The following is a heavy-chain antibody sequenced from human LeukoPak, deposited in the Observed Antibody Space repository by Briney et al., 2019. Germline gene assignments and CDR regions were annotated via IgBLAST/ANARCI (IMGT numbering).Heavy chain of an antibody. V-gene: IGHV3-23*01. CDR3: AKEPREYYYYMDV. CDR1: GLTFNSYA. J-gene: IGHJ6*03. CDR2: IRGSGGST. D-gene: IGHD1-26*01. Sequence: PGGSLRLSCAVSGLTFNSYAMSWVRQAPGKRLEWVSAIRGSGGSTYYAHSVKGRFTISRDNSKNTLYLQMNSLRADDTAGYYCAKEPREYYYYMDVWGKGTTVTVSS.